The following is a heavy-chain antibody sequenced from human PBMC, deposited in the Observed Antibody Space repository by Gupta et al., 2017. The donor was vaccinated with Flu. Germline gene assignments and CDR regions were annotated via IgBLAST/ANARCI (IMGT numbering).Heavy chain of an antibody. CDR3: ARDFLPAAIRTKVDYYMDV. Sequence: QVQLVESGGGVVQPGRSLRLSCAASGFTFSSYGMHWVRQAPGKGLEWVAVIWYDGSNKYYADSVKGRFTISRDNSKNTLYLQMNSLRAEDTAVYYCARDFLPAAIRTKVDYYMDVWGKGTTVTVSS. J-gene: IGHJ6*03. CDR1: GFTFSSYG. D-gene: IGHD2-2*02. CDR2: IWYDGSNK. V-gene: IGHV3-33*01.